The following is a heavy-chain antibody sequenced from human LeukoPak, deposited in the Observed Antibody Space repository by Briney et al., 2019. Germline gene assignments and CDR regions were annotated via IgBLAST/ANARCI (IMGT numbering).Heavy chain of an antibody. Sequence: GGSLRLSCATSGFTFTNYWMSWVRQAPGKGLEWLANIKQDGSVKYCVDSVKGRFTISRDNAKNSLYLQMNSLRVEDTAVYYCAKIAVIGALESWGQGTLVTVSS. D-gene: IGHD6-19*01. CDR1: GFTFTNYW. J-gene: IGHJ4*02. CDR3: AKIAVIGALES. CDR2: IKQDGSVK. V-gene: IGHV3-7*01.